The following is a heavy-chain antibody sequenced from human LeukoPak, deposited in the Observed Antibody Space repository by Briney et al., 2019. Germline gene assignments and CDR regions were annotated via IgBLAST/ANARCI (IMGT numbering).Heavy chain of an antibody. CDR2: INTDGRST. CDR1: GFTFSSYW. Sequence: GGSLRLSCAASGFTFSSYWMHWVRQAPGKGLVWVSHINTDGRSTGHADSVKGRFTISRDNARNTLYLQMNSLRAEDTAVYYCARPSAAGPYFDYWGQGTLVTVSS. D-gene: IGHD6-13*01. CDR3: ARPSAAGPYFDY. V-gene: IGHV3-74*01. J-gene: IGHJ4*02.